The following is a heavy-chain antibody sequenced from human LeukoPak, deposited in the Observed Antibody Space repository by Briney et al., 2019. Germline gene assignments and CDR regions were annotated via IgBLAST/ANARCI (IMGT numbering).Heavy chain of an antibody. D-gene: IGHD7-27*01. V-gene: IGHV3-49*04. CDR2: IRSKSYGGTT. Sequence: PGGSLRLSCTASGFTFGDYAVSWVRQAPGKGLEWVGFIRSKSYGGTTEYAASVKGRFTISRDDSKSIAYLQMNSLKTEDTAVYYCTKTGDWGQGTLVTVSS. CDR1: GFTFGDYA. CDR3: TKTGD. J-gene: IGHJ1*01.